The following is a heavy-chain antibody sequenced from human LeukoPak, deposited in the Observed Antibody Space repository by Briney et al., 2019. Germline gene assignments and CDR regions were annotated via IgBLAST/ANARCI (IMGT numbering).Heavy chain of an antibody. V-gene: IGHV5-51*01. CDR3: ARHLSASGSSRDAFDI. D-gene: IGHD1-26*01. Sequence: GESLKISCKGSGYSFTSYWIGWVRQMPGKGLEWMGIIYPGDSDTRYSPSFQGQVTISADKSISTAYLQWSSLKASDTAMYYCARHLSASGSSRDAFDIWGQGTMVTVSS. CDR1: GYSFTSYW. CDR2: IYPGDSDT. J-gene: IGHJ3*02.